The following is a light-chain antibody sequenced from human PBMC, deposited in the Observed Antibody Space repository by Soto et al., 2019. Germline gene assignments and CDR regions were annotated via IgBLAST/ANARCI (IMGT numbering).Light chain of an antibody. CDR2: AAS. Sequence: DIQMTQSPSSLPASVGDRVTITCRASQSISNYLNWYQQKPGKAPKLLIYAASSLQSGVPSRFSGSGSGTDFTLTISSLQPEDVATYYCHQSYSTPQGAFGQGTKVEIK. J-gene: IGKJ1*01. CDR1: QSISNY. CDR3: HQSYSTPQGA. V-gene: IGKV1-39*01.